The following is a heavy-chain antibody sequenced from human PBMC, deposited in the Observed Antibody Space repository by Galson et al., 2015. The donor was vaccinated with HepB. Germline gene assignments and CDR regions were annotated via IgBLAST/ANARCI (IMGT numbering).Heavy chain of an antibody. D-gene: IGHD2-15*01. CDR2: INPNSGGT. V-gene: IGHV1-2*02. CDR3: ARGYCSGGSCSSYGMDV. CDR1: GYTFTGYY. J-gene: IGHJ6*02. Sequence: SVKVSCKASGYTFTGYYMHWVRQAPGQGLEWMGWINPNSGGTNYAQKFQGRVTMTRDTSISTAYMELSSLRSEDTAVYYCARGYCSGGSCSSYGMDVWGQGTTVTVSS.